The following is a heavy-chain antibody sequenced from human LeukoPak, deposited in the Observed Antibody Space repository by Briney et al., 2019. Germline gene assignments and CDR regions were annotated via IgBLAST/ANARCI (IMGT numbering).Heavy chain of an antibody. D-gene: IGHD1-26*01. V-gene: IGHV5-51*01. CDR3: VRQVAANKCFDY. CDR2: IYPGDSDT. CDR1: GYSFTSYW. J-gene: IGHJ4*02. Sequence: GESLKISCKGSGYSFTSYWIGWVRQTPGKGLEWMGVIYPGDSDTRYSPSFQGQVTISADKSISTAYLQWSSLKASDTAMYYCVRQVAANKCFDYWGQGTLVTVSS.